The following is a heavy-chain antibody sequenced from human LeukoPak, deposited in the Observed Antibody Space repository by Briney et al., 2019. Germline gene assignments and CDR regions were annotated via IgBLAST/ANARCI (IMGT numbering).Heavy chain of an antibody. D-gene: IGHD2-8*01. CDR3: ARGLGGCTNGVCSDYFDY. Sequence: SETLPLTCAVYGGSFSGYYWSWIRQPPGKGLEWIGEINHSGSTNYNPSLKSRVTISVDTSKNQFSLKLSSVTAADTAVYYCARGLGGCTNGVCSDYFDYWGQGTLVTVSS. CDR2: INHSGST. J-gene: IGHJ4*02. CDR1: GGSFSGYY. V-gene: IGHV4-34*01.